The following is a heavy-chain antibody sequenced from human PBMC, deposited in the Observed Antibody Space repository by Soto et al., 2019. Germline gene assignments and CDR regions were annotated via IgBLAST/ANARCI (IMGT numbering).Heavy chain of an antibody. D-gene: IGHD3-16*01. CDR1: GYPFTSYY. V-gene: IGHV1-46*01. CDR3: AREMYTTRGSPFDY. Sequence: QVQLVQSGAEVKKPGASVKVSCKASGYPFTSYYVHWVRQAPGQGLEWMGFINPSSGSTSYAQKFQGRVTITRDTSTSTVYMEVSSLRSEDTAVDYCAREMYTTRGSPFDYWGQRTLVTVSS. J-gene: IGHJ4*02. CDR2: INPSSGST.